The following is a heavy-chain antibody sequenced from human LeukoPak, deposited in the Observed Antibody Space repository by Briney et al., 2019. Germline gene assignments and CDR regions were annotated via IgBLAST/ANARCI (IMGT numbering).Heavy chain of an antibody. CDR2: ISSSSSTI. Sequence: GGSLRLSCAASGFTFSSYSMNWVRQAPGKGLEWVSYISSSSSTIYYADSVKGRFTNSRDNAKNSLYLQMNSLRDEDTAVYYCARSEGSGWGLLAYYYYYMDVWGKGTTVTVSS. D-gene: IGHD6-19*01. J-gene: IGHJ6*03. CDR1: GFTFSSYS. CDR3: ARSEGSGWGLLAYYYYYMDV. V-gene: IGHV3-48*02.